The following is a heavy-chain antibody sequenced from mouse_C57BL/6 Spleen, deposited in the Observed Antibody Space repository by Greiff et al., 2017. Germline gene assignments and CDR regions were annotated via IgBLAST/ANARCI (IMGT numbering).Heavy chain of an antibody. Sequence: VKLQQPGAELVRPGSSVKLSCKASGYTFTSYWMHWVKQRPIQGLEWIGNIDPSDSETHYNQKFKDKATLTVDKSSSTAYMQLSSLTSEDSAVYYCARGAEAYYGNYGYFDVWGTGTTVTVSS. CDR2: IDPSDSET. D-gene: IGHD2-10*01. V-gene: IGHV1-52*01. CDR1: GYTFTSYW. CDR3: ARGAEAYYGNYGYFDV. J-gene: IGHJ1*03.